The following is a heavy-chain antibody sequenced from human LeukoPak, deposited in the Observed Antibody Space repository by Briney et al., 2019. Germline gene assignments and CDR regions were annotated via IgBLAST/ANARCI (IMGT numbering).Heavy chain of an antibody. D-gene: IGHD1-26*01. J-gene: IGHJ6*02. V-gene: IGHV3-33*01. CDR2: IWYDGSNK. Sequence: PGGSLRLSCAASGFTFSSYGMHWVRQAPGKGLEWVAVIWYDGSNKYYAGSVKGRFTISRDNSKNTLYLQMNSLRAEDTAVYYCAREKVGATGNGMDVWGQGTTVTVSS. CDR3: AREKVGATGNGMDV. CDR1: GFTFSSYG.